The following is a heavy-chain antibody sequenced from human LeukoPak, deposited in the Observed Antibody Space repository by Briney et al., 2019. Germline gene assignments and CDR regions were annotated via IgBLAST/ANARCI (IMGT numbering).Heavy chain of an antibody. J-gene: IGHJ5*02. CDR2: INPNSGGT. V-gene: IGHV1-2*02. CDR1: GYTFTGYY. D-gene: IGHD2-2*01. Sequence: ASVKVSCKASGYTFTGYYMHWVRQAPGQGLEWMGWINPNSGGTNYAQKFQGRVTMTRDTSISTAYMELSRLRSDDTAVYYCARIGYCSSTSSYGHVSTPGGFDPWGQGTLVTVSS. CDR3: ARIGYCSSTSSYGHVSTPGGFDP.